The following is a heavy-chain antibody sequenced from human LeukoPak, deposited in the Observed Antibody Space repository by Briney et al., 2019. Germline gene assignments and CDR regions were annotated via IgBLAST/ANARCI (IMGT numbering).Heavy chain of an antibody. CDR1: GGTFSSYA. V-gene: IGHV1-69*06. CDR2: IIPIFGTA. CDR3: ARGGEVGAAYYYYYYYMDV. Sequence: ASVKVSCKASGGTFSSYAISWVRQAPGQGLEWMGGIIPIFGTANYAQKFQGRVTITADKSTSTAYMELSSLRSEDTAVYYCARGGEVGAAYYYYYYYMDVWGKGTTVTVSS. D-gene: IGHD1-26*01. J-gene: IGHJ6*03.